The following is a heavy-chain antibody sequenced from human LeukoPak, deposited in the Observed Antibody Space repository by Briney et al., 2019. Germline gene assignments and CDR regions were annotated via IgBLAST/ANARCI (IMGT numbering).Heavy chain of an antibody. CDR1: GGSISSHY. CDR3: ARVLTYYDILTGYSPYNWFDP. J-gene: IGHJ5*02. D-gene: IGHD3-9*01. CDR2: LYYSGNT. Sequence: SETLSPTCTVSGGSISSHYWSWIRQPPGKGLEWIGHLYYSGNTNYNPSLKSRVTMSVDTSKNQFSLKLSSVTAADTAVYYCARVLTYYDILTGYSPYNWFDPWGQGTPVTVSS. V-gene: IGHV4-59*11.